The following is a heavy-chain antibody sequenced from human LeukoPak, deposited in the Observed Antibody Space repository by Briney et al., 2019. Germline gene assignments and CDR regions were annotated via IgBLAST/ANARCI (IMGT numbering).Heavy chain of an antibody. V-gene: IGHV1-46*03. CDR3: ARGSFWSGYYMVTDY. CDR1: GYTFTGYY. Sequence: GASVKVSCKASGYTFTGYYMHWVRQAPGQGLEWMGIINPSGGSTSYAQKFQGRVTMTRDTSTSTVYMELSSLRSEDTAVYYCARGSFWSGYYMVTDYWGQGTLVTVSS. J-gene: IGHJ4*02. D-gene: IGHD3-3*01. CDR2: INPSGGST.